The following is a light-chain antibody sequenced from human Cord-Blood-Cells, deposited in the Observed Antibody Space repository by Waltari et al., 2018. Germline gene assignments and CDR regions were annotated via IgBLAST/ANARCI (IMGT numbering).Light chain of an antibody. J-gene: IGLJ3*02. CDR3: VLYMGSGINWV. V-gene: IGLV8-61*01. CDR1: SVSVSTSYH. CDR2: STN. Sequence: QTVVTQEPSFSVSPGGTVTLTCGLCSVSVSTSYHPSWYQQTPGQAPRTLIYSTNTRSSGVPDRFSGSILGNKAALTITGAQADDESDYYCVLYMGSGINWVFGGGTKLTVL.